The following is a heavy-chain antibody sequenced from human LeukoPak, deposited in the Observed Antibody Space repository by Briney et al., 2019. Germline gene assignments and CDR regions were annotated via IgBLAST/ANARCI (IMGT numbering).Heavy chain of an antibody. D-gene: IGHD2-2*01. J-gene: IGHJ4*02. CDR3: ARYQLLLSAFDY. Sequence: GGSLRLSCAVSGFTVSDNYMSWVRQAPGKGLEWVSIIYRGGNAYYADSVRGRFTISRDNSENTLYLQMNSLRAEDTAVYYCARYQLLLSAFDYWGQGTLVTVSS. CDR2: IYRGGNA. V-gene: IGHV3-53*05. CDR1: GFTVSDNY.